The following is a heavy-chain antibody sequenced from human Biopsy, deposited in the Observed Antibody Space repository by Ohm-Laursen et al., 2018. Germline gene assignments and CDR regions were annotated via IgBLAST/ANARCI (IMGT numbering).Heavy chain of an antibody. D-gene: IGHD3-3*01. CDR1: GGSISDDY. CDR2: ISSGGRA. Sequence: SDTLSLTCTVSGGSISDDYWNWIRQPPGKGLQVIGYISSGGRAKYNPSPKSRLTISLDTSKNQLSLRLSSVTAADSAIYYCARERQFRFLEGAFDYWGQGILVTVSS. J-gene: IGHJ4*02. V-gene: IGHV4-59*01. CDR3: ARERQFRFLEGAFDY.